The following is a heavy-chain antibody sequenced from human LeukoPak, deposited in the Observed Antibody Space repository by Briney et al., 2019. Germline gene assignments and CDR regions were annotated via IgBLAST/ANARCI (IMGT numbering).Heavy chain of an antibody. CDR2: IIPIFGTA. V-gene: IGHV1-69*01. Sequence: GSSVKVSCKASGGTFISYAISWVRQAPGQGLEWMGGIIPIFGTANYAQKFQGRVTITADESTSTAYMELSSLRSEDTAVYYCARERIAAAEVWYFDLWGRGTLVTVSS. J-gene: IGHJ2*01. CDR3: ARERIAAAEVWYFDL. CDR1: GGTFISYA. D-gene: IGHD6-13*01.